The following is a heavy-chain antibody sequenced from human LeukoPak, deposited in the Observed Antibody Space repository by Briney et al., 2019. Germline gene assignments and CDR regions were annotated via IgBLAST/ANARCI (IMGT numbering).Heavy chain of an antibody. J-gene: IGHJ5*02. V-gene: IGHV1-18*01. CDR2: ISGYNGNT. D-gene: IGHD3-10*01. CDR1: GYTFTSYG. CDR3: ARDKGSGSYYNWFDP. Sequence: ASVKVSCKASGYTFTSYGISWVRQAPGQGLEWMGWISGYNGNTNYAQKLQGRVTMTTDTSTGTAYMELRSLRSDATAVYYCARDKGSGSYYNWFDPWGQGTLVTVSS.